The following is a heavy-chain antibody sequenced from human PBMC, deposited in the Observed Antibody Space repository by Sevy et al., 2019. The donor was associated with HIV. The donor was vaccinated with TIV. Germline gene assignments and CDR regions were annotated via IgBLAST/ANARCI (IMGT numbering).Heavy chain of an antibody. CDR1: GFTFSSYA. J-gene: IGHJ4*02. CDR3: AKDSSGWWRVVY. Sequence: GGSLRLSCAASGFTFSSYAMSWVRQAPGKGLEWVSAISGSGGSTYYADSVKGRFTISRDSSKNTLYLQMNSRRAEDTAVYYCAKDSSGWWRVVYWGQGTLVTVSS. CDR2: ISGSGGST. D-gene: IGHD6-19*01. V-gene: IGHV3-23*01.